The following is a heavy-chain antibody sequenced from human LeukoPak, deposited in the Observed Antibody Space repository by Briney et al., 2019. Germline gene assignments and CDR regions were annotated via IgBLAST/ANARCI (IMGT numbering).Heavy chain of an antibody. V-gene: IGHV3-21*01. CDR2: ISSSSSYK. Sequence: PGGSLRLSCAASGFTFSSYSMNWVRQAPGKGLEWVSSISSSSSYKYYADSVKGRFTISRDNAKNSLYLQMNSLRAEDTAVYYCARSVAGSYYYGMDVWGKGTAVTVSS. CDR1: GFTFSSYS. CDR3: ARSVAGSYYYGMDV. J-gene: IGHJ6*04. D-gene: IGHD6-19*01.